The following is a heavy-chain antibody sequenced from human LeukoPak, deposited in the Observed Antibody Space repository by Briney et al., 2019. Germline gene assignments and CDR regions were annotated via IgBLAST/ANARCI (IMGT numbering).Heavy chain of an antibody. J-gene: IGHJ6*03. CDR2: IYTSGST. Sequence: PSETLSLTCTVSGGSISSGSYYWSWIRQPAGKGLEWIGRIYTSGSTNYNPSLKSRVTISVDTSKNQFSLKLSSVTAADTAVYYCARAPYSSSSTYYYYYYMDVWGKGTTVTASS. CDR3: ARAPYSSSSTYYYYYYMDV. D-gene: IGHD6-6*01. V-gene: IGHV4-61*02. CDR1: GGSISSGSYY.